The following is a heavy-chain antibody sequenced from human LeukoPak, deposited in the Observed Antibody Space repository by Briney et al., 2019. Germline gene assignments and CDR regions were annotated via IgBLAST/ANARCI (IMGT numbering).Heavy chain of an antibody. CDR1: GGSSSSYY. CDR3: ARTYCSTNACPVDH. J-gene: IGHJ4*02. Sequence: PSETLSLTCTVSGGSSSSYYWSWIRQPPGKGLECLGFIYHTGTTNYNPSLKSRVTISVDTSTNQFSLKLSSVTAADTAIYYCARTYCSTNACPVDHWGQGTLVTVSS. D-gene: IGHD2-2*01. V-gene: IGHV4-59*08. CDR2: IYHTGTT.